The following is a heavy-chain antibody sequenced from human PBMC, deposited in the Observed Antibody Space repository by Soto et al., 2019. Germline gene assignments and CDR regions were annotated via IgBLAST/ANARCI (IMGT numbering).Heavy chain of an antibody. CDR1: GFTFSSYS. CDR3: ARDGSSGWSKSYYYYGMDV. V-gene: IGHV3-21*01. CDR2: ISSSSSYI. Sequence: EVQLVESGGGLVKPGGSLRLSCAASGFTFSSYSMNWVRQAPGKGLEWVSSISSSSSYIYYADSVKGRFTISRDNAKNSLYLQMNSLRAEDTAVYYCARDGSSGWSKSYYYYGMDVWGQGTKVTVSS. J-gene: IGHJ6*02. D-gene: IGHD6-19*01.